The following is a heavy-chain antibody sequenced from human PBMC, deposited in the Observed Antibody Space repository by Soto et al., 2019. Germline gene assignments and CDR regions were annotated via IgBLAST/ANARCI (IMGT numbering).Heavy chain of an antibody. Sequence: QLLESGPGLVKPSETLSLTCTVSGGSISSSSYYWGWIRQPPGKGLEWIGSIYYSGSTYYNPSLKSRVTISVDTSKNQFSLKLSSVTAADTAVYYCARLDRWLVRRYFDYWGQGTLVTVSS. V-gene: IGHV4-39*01. CDR3: ARLDRWLVRRYFDY. D-gene: IGHD6-19*01. CDR2: IYYSGST. J-gene: IGHJ4*02. CDR1: GGSISSSSYY.